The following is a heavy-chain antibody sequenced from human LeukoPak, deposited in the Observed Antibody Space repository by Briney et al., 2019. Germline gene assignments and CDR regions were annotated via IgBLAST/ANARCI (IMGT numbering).Heavy chain of an antibody. CDR2: INHSGST. J-gene: IGHJ4*02. CDR3: ARGRRGGCLVY. D-gene: IGHD3-16*01. V-gene: IGHV4-34*01. Sequence: KPSETLSLTCAVYGGSFSGYYWSWIRQPPGKGLEWIGEINHSGSTNYNPSLKSRVTISVDTSKNQFSLKLSSVTAADTAVYYCARGRRGGCLVYWGQGTLVTVSS. CDR1: GGSFSGYY.